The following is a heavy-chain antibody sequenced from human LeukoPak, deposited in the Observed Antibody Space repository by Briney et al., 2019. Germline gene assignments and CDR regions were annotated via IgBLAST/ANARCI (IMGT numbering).Heavy chain of an antibody. Sequence: ASVKVSCKGSVYTFSGYYMHWVQQAPGQGLEWMGWINYNSGATNYAQALQGRVTMTRDTSITIFYMELSSLRSDDTAVYYCARALRYDDSSGYYAYWGQGTLVTVSS. J-gene: IGHJ4*02. CDR3: ARALRYDDSSGYYAY. CDR1: VYTFSGYY. V-gene: IGHV1-2*02. CDR2: INYNSGAT. D-gene: IGHD3-22*01.